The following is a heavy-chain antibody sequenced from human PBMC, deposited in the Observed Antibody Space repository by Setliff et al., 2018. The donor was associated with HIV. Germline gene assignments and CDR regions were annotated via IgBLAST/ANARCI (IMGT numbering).Heavy chain of an antibody. D-gene: IGHD5-18*01. CDR1: GGSISSFY. CDR3: ARAGSYGWDF. V-gene: IGHV4-59*01. CDR2: IYYSGST. Sequence: SETLSLTCTVSGGSISSFYWTWIRQPPGKGLEWIGYIYYSGSTNYNPSLKSRLTISVDTSKNQVSLKLSSVTAADTAVYYCARAGSYGWDFWGQGTLVTVSS. J-gene: IGHJ4*02.